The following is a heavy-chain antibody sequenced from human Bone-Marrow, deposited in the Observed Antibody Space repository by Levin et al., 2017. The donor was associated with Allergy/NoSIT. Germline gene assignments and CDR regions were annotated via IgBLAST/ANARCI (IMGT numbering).Heavy chain of an antibody. CDR2: IYSGGST. Sequence: GGSLRLSCAASGFTVSSNYMSWVRQAPGKGPEWVSVIYSGGSTYYADSVKGRFTTSRDNSKNTLYLQMNSLRAEDTAVYYCARGWFGELLSHWGQGTLVTVSS. D-gene: IGHD3-10*01. J-gene: IGHJ4*02. CDR1: GFTVSSNY. V-gene: IGHV3-53*01. CDR3: ARGWFGELLSH.